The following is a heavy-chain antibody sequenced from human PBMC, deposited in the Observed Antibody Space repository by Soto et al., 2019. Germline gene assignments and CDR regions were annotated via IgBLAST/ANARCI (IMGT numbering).Heavy chain of an antibody. CDR2: VNQSGST. V-gene: IGHV4-34*01. Sequence: QVQLQQWGAGLSQPSETLSLTCGVYNGSFSGFYWTWIRQPPGKGLEWIGEVNQSGSTNYNPSLKGRVTISFDTPKNEFSLKLNSVTAADTAVYYCVRARRLNGKFDPWGQGTLVTVSS. J-gene: IGHJ5*02. CDR3: VRARRLNGKFDP. CDR1: NGSFSGFY. D-gene: IGHD1-1*01.